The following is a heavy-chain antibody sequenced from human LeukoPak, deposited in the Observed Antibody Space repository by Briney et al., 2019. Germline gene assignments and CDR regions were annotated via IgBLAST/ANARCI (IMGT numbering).Heavy chain of an antibody. Sequence: SXRLSCAASGFTFSSYWMHWVRQAPGKGLEWVSGISWNSGSIGYADSVKGRFTISRDNAKNSLYLQMNSLRAEDTALYYCAKDRWVAAVGQFDYWGQGTLVTVSS. D-gene: IGHD6-13*01. CDR3: AKDRWVAAVGQFDY. CDR1: GFTFSSYW. V-gene: IGHV3-9*01. J-gene: IGHJ4*02. CDR2: ISWNSGSI.